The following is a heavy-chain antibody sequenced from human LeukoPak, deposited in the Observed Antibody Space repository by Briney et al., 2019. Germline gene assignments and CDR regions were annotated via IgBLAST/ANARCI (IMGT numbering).Heavy chain of an antibody. V-gene: IGHV3-21*01. D-gene: IGHD1-26*01. Sequence: GGSLRLSCAASGFTFSSYNMNWVRQAPGKGPEWVSSITSSSSYIYYADSVKGRFTISRDNSKNTLYLQMNSLRAEDTAVYYCARDQSGSSYYWGQGTLVTVSS. CDR3: ARDQSGSSYY. CDR2: ITSSSSYI. J-gene: IGHJ4*02. CDR1: GFTFSSYN.